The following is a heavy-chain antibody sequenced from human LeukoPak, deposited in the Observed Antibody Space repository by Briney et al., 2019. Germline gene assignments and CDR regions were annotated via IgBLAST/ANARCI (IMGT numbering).Heavy chain of an antibody. D-gene: IGHD4-17*01. V-gene: IGHV4-31*03. CDR3: ARGNGDYGAPYWYFDL. J-gene: IGHJ2*01. CDR2: IYYSGST. Sequence: SQTLSLTCTVSGGSISSGGYYWSWIRQHPGKGLEWIVYIYYSGSTYYNPFLKSRVTISVDTSKNQFSLKLSSVTAADTAVYYCARGNGDYGAPYWYFDLWGRGTLVTVSS. CDR1: GGSISSGGYY.